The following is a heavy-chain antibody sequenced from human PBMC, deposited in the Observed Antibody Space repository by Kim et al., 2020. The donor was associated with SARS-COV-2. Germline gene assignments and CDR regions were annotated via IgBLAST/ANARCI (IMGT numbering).Heavy chain of an antibody. V-gene: IGHV3-11*05. CDR3: ARAIVVADYFYGMDV. J-gene: IGHJ6*02. D-gene: IGHD6-19*01. Sequence: DSVKGRFTISRDNAKNSLSLQMNSLRVEDTAVYYCARAIVVADYFYGMDVWGQGATVTVSS.